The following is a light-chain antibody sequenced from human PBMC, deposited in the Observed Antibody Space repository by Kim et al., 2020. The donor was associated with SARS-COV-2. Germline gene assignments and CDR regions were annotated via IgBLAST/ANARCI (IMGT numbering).Light chain of an antibody. Sequence: STGERATPSCRASQSGSRNYLTWYQQNPGQAPRLLIYGASSRATGIPDRFSGSGSGTDFTLTISRLEPEDFAVYYCQQYGGSPLTFGGGTKVDIK. CDR3: QQYGGSPLT. CDR1: QSGSRNY. V-gene: IGKV3-20*01. CDR2: GAS. J-gene: IGKJ4*01.